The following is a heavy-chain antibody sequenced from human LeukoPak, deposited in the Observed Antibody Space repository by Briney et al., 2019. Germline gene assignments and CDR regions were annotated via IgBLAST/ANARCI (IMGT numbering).Heavy chain of an antibody. V-gene: IGHV4-4*07. CDR2: IYTSGTT. D-gene: IGHD3-22*01. CDR1: GASISGYY. Sequence: SETLSLTCTVSGASISGYYWSWIRQPAGKGLEWIGRIYTSGTTNYNPSLQSRVAMSVDTSKNQISLMLTSVTAADTAGYYCARDPSLFSGYFDYWGRGTLVTVSS. J-gene: IGHJ4*02. CDR3: ARDPSLFSGYFDY.